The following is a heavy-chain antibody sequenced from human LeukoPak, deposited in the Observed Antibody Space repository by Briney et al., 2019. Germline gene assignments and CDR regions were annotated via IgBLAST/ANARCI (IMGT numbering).Heavy chain of an antibody. J-gene: IGHJ4*02. CDR1: GYSFTSYW. CDR3: ARRPSPYYYDSSGYYSFDY. CDR2: IYPGDSDT. D-gene: IGHD3-22*01. Sequence: GESLNISCKGSGYSFTSYWIGWVRQMPGKGLEWMGIIYPGDSDTRYSPSFQGQVTISADKSISIAYLQWSSLKAADTAMYYCARRPSPYYYDSSGYYSFDYWGQGTLVTVSS. V-gene: IGHV5-51*01.